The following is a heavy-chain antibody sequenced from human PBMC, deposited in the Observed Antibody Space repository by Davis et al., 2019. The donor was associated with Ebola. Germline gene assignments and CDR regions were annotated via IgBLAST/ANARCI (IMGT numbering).Heavy chain of an antibody. Sequence: GESLKISCAASGFTFSSYAMSWVRQAPGKGLEWVSAISGSGGSTYYADSVKGRFTISRDNSKNTLYLQMNRLRADDTAVYYCAKGDRTTLYYDTGDDYWGQGTLVTVSS. V-gene: IGHV3-23*01. CDR2: ISGSGGST. J-gene: IGHJ4*02. CDR3: AKGDRTTLYYDTGDDY. CDR1: GFTFSSYA. D-gene: IGHD3-22*01.